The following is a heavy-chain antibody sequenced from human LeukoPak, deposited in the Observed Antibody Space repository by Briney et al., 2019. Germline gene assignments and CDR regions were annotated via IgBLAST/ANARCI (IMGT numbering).Heavy chain of an antibody. J-gene: IGHJ4*02. CDR1: GFTLYNFS. CDR3: VKAAGIIGTTYFDY. CDR2: ISGSGGNT. Sequence: GGFPRPSLAAPGFTLYNFSIKLGPPAPGEGPGLGSGISGSGGNTYYVDSVKGRFTISRDNSKNKFYLQMNSLRAEDTAVYYCVKAAGIIGTTYFDYWGQGTLVTVSS. V-gene: IGHV3-23*01. D-gene: IGHD1-20*01.